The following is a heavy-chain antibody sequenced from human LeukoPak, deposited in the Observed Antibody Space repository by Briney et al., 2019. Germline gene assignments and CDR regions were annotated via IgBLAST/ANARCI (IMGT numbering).Heavy chain of an antibody. CDR3: ARGGYCSSTSCYTFDY. CDR2: INWNGGST. CDR1: GFTFDDYG. Sequence: PGGSLRLSCAASGFTFDDYGMSWVRQAPGKGLEWVSGINWNGGSTGYADSVKGRFTISRDNAKNSLYLQMNSLRAEDTALYYCARGGYCSSTSCYTFDYWGQGTLVTVSS. D-gene: IGHD2-2*02. J-gene: IGHJ4*02. V-gene: IGHV3-20*04.